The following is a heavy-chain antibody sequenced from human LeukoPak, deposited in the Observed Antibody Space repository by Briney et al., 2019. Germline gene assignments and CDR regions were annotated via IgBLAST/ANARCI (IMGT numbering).Heavy chain of an antibody. CDR1: GGTFSSYA. J-gene: IGHJ6*03. V-gene: IGHV1-69*05. CDR2: IIPIFGTA. CDR3: ATSAGDYRAGHYYYMGV. D-gene: IGHD4-11*01. Sequence: ASVTVSCKASGGTFSSYAISWVRQAPGQGLEWMGGIIPIFGTANYAQKFQGRVTITTDESTSTAYMELSSLRSEDTAVYYCATSAGDYRAGHYYYMGVWGKGTSVTVSS.